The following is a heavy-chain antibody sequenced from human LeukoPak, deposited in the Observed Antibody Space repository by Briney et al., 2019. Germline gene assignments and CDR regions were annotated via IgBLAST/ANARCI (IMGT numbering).Heavy chain of an antibody. CDR2: ISWDGGST. D-gene: IGHD3-10*01. CDR1: GFTFDDYA. V-gene: IGHV3-43D*04. Sequence: GGSLRLSCAASGFTFDDYAMHWVRQAPGKGLEWVSLISWDGGSTYYADSVKGRFTISRDNSKNSLYLQMNSLRAVDTALYYCAKDMDYYGSGSYYNLYYGMDVWGKGTTVTVSS. J-gene: IGHJ6*04. CDR3: AKDMDYYGSGSYYNLYYGMDV.